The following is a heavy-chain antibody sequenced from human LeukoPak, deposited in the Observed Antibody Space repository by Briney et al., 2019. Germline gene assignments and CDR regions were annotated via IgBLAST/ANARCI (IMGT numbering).Heavy chain of an antibody. CDR2: SIPVFGSA. Sequence: SVKVSCKSSGGTFRKYTFTWVRQAPGQGLEWMGWSIPVFGSANYAQKFQGRVTITADESTSTAYMELSSLRSEDTAVYYCARSSITESSSTSFDPWGQGTLVTVSS. CDR3: ARSSITESSSTSFDP. V-gene: IGHV1-69*13. CDR1: GGTFRKYT. D-gene: IGHD1-20*01. J-gene: IGHJ5*02.